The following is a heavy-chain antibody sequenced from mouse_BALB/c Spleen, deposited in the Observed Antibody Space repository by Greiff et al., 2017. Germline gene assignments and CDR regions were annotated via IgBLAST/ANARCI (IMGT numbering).Heavy chain of an antibody. CDR3: TRDSSGPAMDY. J-gene: IGHJ4*01. CDR2: INPSNGGT. D-gene: IGHD3-2*01. CDR1: GYTFTSYY. V-gene: IGHV1S81*02. Sequence: VQLQQSGAELVKPGASVKLSCKASGYTFTSYYMYWVKQRPGQGLEWIGEINPSNGGTNFNEKFKSKATLTVDKSSSTAYMQLSSLTSEDSAVYYCTRDSSGPAMDYWGQGTSVTVSS.